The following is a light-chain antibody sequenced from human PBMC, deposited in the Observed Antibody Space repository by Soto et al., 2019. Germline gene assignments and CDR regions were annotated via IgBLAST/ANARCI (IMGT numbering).Light chain of an antibody. V-gene: IGKV3-11*01. J-gene: IGKJ4*01. CDR2: NAS. Sequence: EIVLTQSPGTLSLSPGERATLSCRASQDIDIHLAWYQHKPGQAPRLLIYNASNRPAGIPVRFSGSGSGTDFTLTISSLEPEDFGVSYCQQRSNWLTFGGGTKVEIK. CDR3: QQRSNWLT. CDR1: QDIDIH.